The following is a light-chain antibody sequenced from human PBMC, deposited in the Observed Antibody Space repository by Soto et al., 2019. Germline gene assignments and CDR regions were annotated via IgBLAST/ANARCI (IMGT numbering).Light chain of an antibody. CDR1: NSNIGSNT. Sequence: QSALTQPPSASGTPGQRVTISCSGSNSNIGSNTVHWYQQLPGTAPKLLIYSNNQRPSGVPDRFSGSKSGTSASLAISGLQSEDEADYYCAAWDDSLSGPVFGTGTKVTVL. V-gene: IGLV1-44*01. CDR2: SNN. J-gene: IGLJ1*01. CDR3: AAWDDSLSGPV.